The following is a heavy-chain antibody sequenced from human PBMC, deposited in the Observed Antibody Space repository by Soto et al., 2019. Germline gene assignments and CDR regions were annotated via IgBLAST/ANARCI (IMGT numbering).Heavy chain of an antibody. Sequence: QVQLQESGPGLVKPSQTLSLTCTVSGGSISSGGYYWSWIRQHPGKGLEWIGYIYYSGSTYYNPSLKXXVXIXXDTSKNQFSLKLSSVTAADTAVYYCARYSSSCVDYWGQGTLVTVSS. CDR2: IYYSGST. CDR3: ARYSSSCVDY. J-gene: IGHJ4*02. CDR1: GGSISSGGYY. V-gene: IGHV4-31*01. D-gene: IGHD6-13*01.